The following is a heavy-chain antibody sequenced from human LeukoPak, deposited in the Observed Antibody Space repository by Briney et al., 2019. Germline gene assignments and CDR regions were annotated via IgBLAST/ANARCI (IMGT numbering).Heavy chain of an antibody. CDR2: IYYSGST. Sequence: PSETLSLTCTVSGGSISSSSYYWGWIRQPPGKGLEWIGYIYYSGSTNYNPSLKSRVTISVDTSKNQFSLKLSSVTAADTAVYYCARRIGARVRGGCSSTSCYGTYYFDYWGQGTLVTVSS. CDR3: ARRIGARVRGGCSSTSCYGTYYFDY. CDR1: GGSISSSSYY. J-gene: IGHJ4*02. V-gene: IGHV4-61*05. D-gene: IGHD2-2*01.